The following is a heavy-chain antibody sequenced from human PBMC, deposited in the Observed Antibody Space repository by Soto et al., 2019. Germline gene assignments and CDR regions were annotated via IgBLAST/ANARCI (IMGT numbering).Heavy chain of an antibody. CDR3: ARARWYDAFDV. D-gene: IGHD2-15*01. CDR1: GFFISSGNY. Sequence: SETLSLTCAVSGFFISSGNYWGWIRKHPGKGLEWIGSIFHGGNTYYNPSLKSRVTISVDMSKNQFSLKLNSVTAADTAVYYCARARWYDAFDVWGQGTVVTVSS. CDR2: IFHGGNT. J-gene: IGHJ3*01. V-gene: IGHV4-38-2*01.